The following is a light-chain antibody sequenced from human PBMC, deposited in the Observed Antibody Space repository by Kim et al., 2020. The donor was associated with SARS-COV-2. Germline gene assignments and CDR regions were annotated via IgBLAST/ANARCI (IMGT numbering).Light chain of an antibody. CDR1: QSVSSN. V-gene: IGKV3-15*01. J-gene: IGKJ2*01. CDR2: GAS. Sequence: EIVMTQSPATLSVSPGERATLSCRASQSVSSNLAWYQQKPGQAPRLLIYGASTRATGIPARFSGSGSGTEFTLTMSSLQSEDFAVYYCQQYNNWPYTFGQGTKLEI. CDR3: QQYNNWPYT.